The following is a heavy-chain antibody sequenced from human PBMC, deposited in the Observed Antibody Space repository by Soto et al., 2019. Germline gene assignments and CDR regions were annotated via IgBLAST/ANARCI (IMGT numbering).Heavy chain of an antibody. D-gene: IGHD3-3*01. CDR1: GFTFSSYA. CDR3: AKESILRFLEWLSSPFDY. CDR2: ISGSGGST. Sequence: PGGSLRLSCAASGFTFSSYAMSWVRQAPGKGLEWVSAISGSGGSTYYADSVKGRFTISRDNSKNTLYLQMNSLRAEDTAVYYCAKESILRFLEWLSSPFDYWGQGTLVTVS. V-gene: IGHV3-23*01. J-gene: IGHJ4*02.